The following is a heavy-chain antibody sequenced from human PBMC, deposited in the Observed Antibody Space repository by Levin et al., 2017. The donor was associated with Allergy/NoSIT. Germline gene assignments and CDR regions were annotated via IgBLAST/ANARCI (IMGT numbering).Heavy chain of an antibody. CDR1: GGSFSGYY. Sequence: SETLSLTCAVYGGSFSGYYWSWIRQPPGKGLEWIGEINHSGSTNYNPSLKGRVTISVDTSKNQFSLKLSSVTAADTAVYYCARGSGYSYGYYYYYYMDVWGKGTTVTVSS. V-gene: IGHV4-34*01. CDR2: INHSGST. CDR3: ARGSGYSYGYYYYYYMDV. D-gene: IGHD5-18*01. J-gene: IGHJ6*03.